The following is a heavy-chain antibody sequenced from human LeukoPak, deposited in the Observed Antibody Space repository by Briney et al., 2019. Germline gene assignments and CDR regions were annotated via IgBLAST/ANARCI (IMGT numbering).Heavy chain of an antibody. CDR2: ISYDGSNK. J-gene: IGHJ4*02. V-gene: IGHV3-30*03. Sequence: PGGSLRLSCAASGFTFSSFGIHWVGQAPGKGLEWVAFISYDGSNKYYADSVKGRFTISRDNSKNTLYLQMNSLRSEDTAVYYCARSYSSSPRAERFDYWGQGTLVTVSS. CDR3: ARSYSSSPRAERFDY. D-gene: IGHD6-6*01. CDR1: GFTFSSFG.